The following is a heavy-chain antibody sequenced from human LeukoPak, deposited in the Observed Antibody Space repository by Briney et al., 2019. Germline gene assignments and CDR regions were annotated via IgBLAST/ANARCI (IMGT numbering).Heavy chain of an antibody. Sequence: GGTLRLSCSASGFTFSRYAMHWVRQAPGKGLEYVSAISSNGGSTYYADSVRGGFTISRDNSKNTLYLQMSSLSPADPAVSSCVGGLDSSSWPYYGMDVWGQGTTVTVSS. CDR2: ISSNGGST. V-gene: IGHV3-64D*06. CDR1: GFTFSRYA. J-gene: IGHJ6*02. D-gene: IGHD6-13*01. CDR3: VGGLDSSSWPYYGMDV.